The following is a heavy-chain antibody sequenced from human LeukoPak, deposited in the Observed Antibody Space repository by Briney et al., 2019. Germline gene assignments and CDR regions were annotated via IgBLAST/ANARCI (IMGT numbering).Heavy chain of an antibody. J-gene: IGHJ3*02. CDR2: ISAYNGNT. CDR1: GGTFSSYA. V-gene: IGHV1-18*01. CDR3: ARGGGSHRRGAFDI. D-gene: IGHD3-16*01. Sequence: ASVKVSCKASGGTFSSYAISWVRQAPGQGLEWMGWISAYNGNTNYAQKLQGRVTMTTDTSTSTAYMELRSLRSDDTAVYYCARGGGSHRRGAFDIWGQGTMVTVSS.